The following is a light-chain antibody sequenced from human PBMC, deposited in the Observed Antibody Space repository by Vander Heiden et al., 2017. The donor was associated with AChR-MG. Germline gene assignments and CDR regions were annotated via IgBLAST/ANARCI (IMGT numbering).Light chain of an antibody. CDR1: NDDIRRNNY. V-gene: IGLV2-14*01. Sequence: QSALTQPASVSGSPGHSATISCTGSNDDIRRNNYVSWYQHHPDSAPKLVIYEFSNRPYGSSARFSGSKSGNTASLTISGLQTDDEAIYYCTSYTSAATLVFGGGTKLTVL. CDR2: EFS. CDR3: TSYTSAATLV. J-gene: IGLJ3*02.